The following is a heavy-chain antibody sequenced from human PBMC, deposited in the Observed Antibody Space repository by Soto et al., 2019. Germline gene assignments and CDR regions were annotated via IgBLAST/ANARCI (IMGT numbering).Heavy chain of an antibody. J-gene: IGHJ4*02. D-gene: IGHD2-15*01. V-gene: IGHV4-59*12. CDR1: GGSISSYY. CDR3: ARGGRRGGSSPIDY. Sequence: PSETLSLTCTVSGGSISSYYWSWIRQPPGKGLEWIGYIYYSGSTNYNPSLKSRVTISVDTSKNQFSLKLSSVTAADTAVYYCARGGRRGGSSPIDYWGQGTLVTVSS. CDR2: IYYSGST.